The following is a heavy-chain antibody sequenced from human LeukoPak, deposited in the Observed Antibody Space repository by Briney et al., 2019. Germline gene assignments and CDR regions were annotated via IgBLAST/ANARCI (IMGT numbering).Heavy chain of an antibody. CDR1: GGSISSNSDY. V-gene: IGHV4-39*01. CDR3: VRCFPDSRSYYIRHIFDM. CDR2: IYYDGNT. J-gene: IGHJ3*02. Sequence: SETLSLTCTVSGGSISSNSDYWGWIRQPPGKGREWIGSIYYDGNTYYNPARKSRVTICVDTSKKQFSLKLTPVTAADTAVYYCVRCFPDSRSYYIRHIFDMWGQGTMVTVSS. D-gene: IGHD3-10*01.